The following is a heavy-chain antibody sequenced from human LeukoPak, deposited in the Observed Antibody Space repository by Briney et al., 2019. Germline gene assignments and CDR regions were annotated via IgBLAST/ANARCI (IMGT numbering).Heavy chain of an antibody. CDR2: ISGSGGST. D-gene: IGHD5-18*01. V-gene: IGHV3-23*01. CDR1: GFAFSRYA. Sequence: GGSLRLSCAASGFAFSRYAMSWVRQAPGKGLEWVSAISGSGGSTYYADSVKGRFTISRDNSKNTLYLQMNSLRAEDTAVYYCAKGLNSYDSSYFDYWGQGTLVTVSS. J-gene: IGHJ4*02. CDR3: AKGLNSYDSSYFDY.